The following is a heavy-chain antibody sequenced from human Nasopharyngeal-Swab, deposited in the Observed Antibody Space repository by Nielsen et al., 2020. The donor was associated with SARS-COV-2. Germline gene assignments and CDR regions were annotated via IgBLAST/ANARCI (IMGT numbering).Heavy chain of an antibody. V-gene: IGHV3-7*03. CDR3: AHYASAAY. J-gene: IGHJ4*02. CDR1: GFNFNTSW. Sequence: GGSLRLSCAASGFNFNTSWLTWVRQAPGKGLGWVANINPDGSGMQYVDSVKGRFTISRDNAENSLYLHMNSLRGDDTAVYYCAHYASAAYWGQGTLVTVSS. CDR2: INPDGSGM. D-gene: IGHD2-2*01.